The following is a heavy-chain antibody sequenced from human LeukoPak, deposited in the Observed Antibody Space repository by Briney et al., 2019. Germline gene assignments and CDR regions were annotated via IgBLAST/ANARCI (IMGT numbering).Heavy chain of an antibody. Sequence: GGSLRLSCAASGFTFSDYYMSWVRQAPWKGLEWVSYISSSGSTIYYADSVKGRFTISRDNAKNPLYLQMNSLRAEDTAVYYCASVAVAGKPTDYWGQGTLVTVSS. D-gene: IGHD6-19*01. V-gene: IGHV3-11*01. CDR2: ISSSGSTI. CDR1: GFTFSDYY. CDR3: ASVAVAGKPTDY. J-gene: IGHJ4*02.